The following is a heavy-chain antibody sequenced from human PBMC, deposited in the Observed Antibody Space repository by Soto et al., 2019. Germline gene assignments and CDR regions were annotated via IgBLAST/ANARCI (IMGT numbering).Heavy chain of an antibody. V-gene: IGHV3-66*01. Sequence: EVQLVESGGGLVQPGGSLKLSCAASGFTFSGSAMHWVRQAPGEGLEWVSVVYSGGTTYYADSVRGRFTISRDNSKSTLFLQMNSLRAEDTAVYYCARGRSASSDFDSWGQGTLVTVSS. CDR2: VYSGGTT. D-gene: IGHD3-10*01. CDR3: ARGRSASSDFDS. J-gene: IGHJ4*02. CDR1: GFTFSGSA.